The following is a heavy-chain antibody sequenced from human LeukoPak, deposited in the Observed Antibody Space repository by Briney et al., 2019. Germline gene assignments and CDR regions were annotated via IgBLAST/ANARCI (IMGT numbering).Heavy chain of an antibody. CDR3: AKDLGGSTDY. CDR2: IKSDGRDT. V-gene: IGHV3-74*01. D-gene: IGHD5-12*01. J-gene: IGHJ4*02. Sequence: GGSLRLSCAASGFTFSSYWMHWVRQAPGKGLVWVSRIKSDGRDTSYADSVKGRFTISRDNSQNTLYLQMNSLRAEDTALYYCAKDLGGSTDYWGQGTLVTVSS. CDR1: GFTFSSYW.